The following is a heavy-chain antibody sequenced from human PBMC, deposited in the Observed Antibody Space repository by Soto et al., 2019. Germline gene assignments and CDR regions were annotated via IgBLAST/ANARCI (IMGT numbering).Heavy chain of an antibody. Sequence: GESLKISCKGSGYNFAGYWIAWVRQMPGKGLELMGIIYPSDSDTRYRPSFQGQVTISADKSISSAYLQWSSLKASDTAMYYCARHYVAGGRHGMDVWGQGTTVTVSS. CDR3: ARHYVAGGRHGMDV. J-gene: IGHJ6*02. CDR2: IYPSDSDT. D-gene: IGHD6-19*01. V-gene: IGHV5-51*01. CDR1: GYNFAGYW.